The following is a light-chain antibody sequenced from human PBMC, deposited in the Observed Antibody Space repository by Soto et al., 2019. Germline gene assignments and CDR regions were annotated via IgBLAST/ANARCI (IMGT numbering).Light chain of an antibody. J-gene: IGLJ2*01. V-gene: IGLV1-40*01. CDR2: GNS. CDR1: SSNIGAGYD. Sequence: QSVLTQQPSVSVAPGQRVTISCTASSSNIGAGYDVHWYQQLPGTAPKLLIYGNSNRPSGVPDRFSGSKSGTSASLAITGLQAEDEADYYCQSYDSSLSVVFGGGTKLTVL. CDR3: QSYDSSLSVV.